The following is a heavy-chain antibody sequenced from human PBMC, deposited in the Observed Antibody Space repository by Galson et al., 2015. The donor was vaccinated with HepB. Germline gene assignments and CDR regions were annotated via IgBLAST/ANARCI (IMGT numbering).Heavy chain of an antibody. J-gene: IGHJ5*02. Sequence: SLRLSCAASGFTFTDYSMTWIRQAPGKGLEWVSYISGSGSLTIFYADSVKGRFTISRDNAKNSLYLQMTSLRAEDTAVYYCARATLGWFDPWGQGSLVTVSS. CDR3: ARATLGWFDP. CDR2: ISGSGSLTI. D-gene: IGHD2/OR15-2a*01. V-gene: IGHV3-11*01. CDR1: GFTFTDYS.